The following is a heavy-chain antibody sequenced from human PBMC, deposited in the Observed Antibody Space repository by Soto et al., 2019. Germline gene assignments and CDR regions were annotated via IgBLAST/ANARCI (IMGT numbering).Heavy chain of an antibody. V-gene: IGHV3-48*02. CDR3: ARGGQWGDFWSGRDYYYGMDV. Sequence: GGSLRLSCAASGFTFSSYSMNWVRQAPGKGLEWVSYISSSSSTIYYADSVKGRFTISRDNAKNSLYLQMNSLRDEDTAVYYCARGGQWGDFWSGRDYYYGMDVWGQGTTVTVSS. CDR1: GFTFSSYS. J-gene: IGHJ6*02. D-gene: IGHD3-3*01. CDR2: ISSSSSTI.